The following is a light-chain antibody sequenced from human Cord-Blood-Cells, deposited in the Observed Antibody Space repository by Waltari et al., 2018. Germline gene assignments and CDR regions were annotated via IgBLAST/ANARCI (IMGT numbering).Light chain of an antibody. CDR1: QDISNY. CDR2: DAS. V-gene: IGKV1-33*01. J-gene: IGKJ2*01. CDR3: LQYDNLPPGT. Sequence: DIQMTQSPSSLSASVGDRVTITCQASQDISNYLNWYQQKPGKAPKLLIYDASNLETGVPSRFSGSGSGTDCTCSISSLQPEDIATYYCLQYDNLPPGTVGQGTKQEIK.